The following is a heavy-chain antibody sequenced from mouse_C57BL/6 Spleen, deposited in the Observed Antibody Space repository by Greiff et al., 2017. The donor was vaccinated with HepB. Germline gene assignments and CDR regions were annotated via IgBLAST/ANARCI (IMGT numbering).Heavy chain of an antibody. Sequence: QVQLKQPGAELVRPGSSVKLSCKASGYTFTSYWMDWVKQRPGQGLEWIGNIYPSDSETHYNQKFKDKATLTVDKSSSTAYMQLSSLTSEDSAVYYCAREGVYYGNPFAYWGQGTLVTVSA. CDR1: GYTFTSYW. CDR2: IYPSDSET. V-gene: IGHV1-61*01. D-gene: IGHD2-1*01. J-gene: IGHJ3*01. CDR3: AREGVYYGNPFAY.